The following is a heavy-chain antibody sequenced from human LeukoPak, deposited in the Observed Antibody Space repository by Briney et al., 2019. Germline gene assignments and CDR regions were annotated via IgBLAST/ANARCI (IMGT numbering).Heavy chain of an antibody. CDR1: GGSFSGYY. CDR3: ASSVGWINAFDI. J-gene: IGHJ3*02. D-gene: IGHD5-12*01. V-gene: IGHV4-59*01. CDR2: IYYSGST. Sequence: PSETLSLTCAVYGGSFSGYYWSWIRQPPGKGLEWIGYIYYSGSTNYNPSLKSRVTISVDTSKNQFSLKLSSVTAADTAVYYCASSVGWINAFDIWGQGTMVTVSS.